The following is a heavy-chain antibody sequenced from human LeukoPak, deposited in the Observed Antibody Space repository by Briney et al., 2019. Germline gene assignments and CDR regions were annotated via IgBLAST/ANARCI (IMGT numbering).Heavy chain of an antibody. Sequence: PGESLKISCKGSGYSFTSYWIGWVRQMPGKGLEWMGIIYPGDSDTRYSPSFQGQVTISADKSISTAYLQWSSLKASDTAMYYCARSSMARGTTRVDDYWGQGTLVTVSS. CDR3: ARSSMARGTTRVDDY. CDR1: GYSFTSYW. D-gene: IGHD3-10*01. V-gene: IGHV5-51*01. CDR2: IYPGDSDT. J-gene: IGHJ4*02.